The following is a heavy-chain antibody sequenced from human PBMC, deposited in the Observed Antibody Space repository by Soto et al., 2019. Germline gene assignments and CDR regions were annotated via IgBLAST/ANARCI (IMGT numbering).Heavy chain of an antibody. D-gene: IGHD2-8*01. Sequence: GGSLRLSCTASGFTFGDYAMSWVRQAPGKGLGWVGFIRSKAYGGTTEYAASVKGRFTISRDDSKSIAYLQMNSLKTEDTAVYYCTSSDGYLAYWGQGTLVTVSS. J-gene: IGHJ4*02. CDR1: GFTFGDYA. V-gene: IGHV3-49*04. CDR2: IRSKAYGGTT. CDR3: TSSDGYLAY.